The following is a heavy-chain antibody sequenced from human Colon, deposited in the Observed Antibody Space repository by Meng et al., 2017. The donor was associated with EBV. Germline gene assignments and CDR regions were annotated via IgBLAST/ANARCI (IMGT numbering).Heavy chain of an antibody. CDR3: ARRRYYYGSGSYHSYYFDY. V-gene: IGHV4-39*01. J-gene: IGHJ4*02. CDR1: GGSISIRSYY. CDR2: IYYNGST. Sequence: SGPGLGMPSETLSLPCTVSGGSISIRSYYWGWIRQPPGKGLEWIGSIYYNGSTYYNPSLKSRVTISVDTSKNQFSLKLNSVTAADTAVYYCARRRYYYGSGSYHSYYFDYWGQGALVTVSS. D-gene: IGHD3-10*01.